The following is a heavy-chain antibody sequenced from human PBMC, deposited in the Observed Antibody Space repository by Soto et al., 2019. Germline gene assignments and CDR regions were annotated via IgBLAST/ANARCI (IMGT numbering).Heavy chain of an antibody. J-gene: IGHJ4*02. CDR1: GYTFTGYY. V-gene: IGHV1-2*02. CDR2: INPNSGGI. Sequence: ASVKVSCKASGYTFTGYYIHWVRQAPGQGLEWMGWINPNSGGINYAQKFQGRVTMTRDTSISTAYMELSRLRSDDTAVYYCARAQRVVVPAASFDYWGQRRLVTVSS. CDR3: ARAQRVVVPAASFDY. D-gene: IGHD2-2*01.